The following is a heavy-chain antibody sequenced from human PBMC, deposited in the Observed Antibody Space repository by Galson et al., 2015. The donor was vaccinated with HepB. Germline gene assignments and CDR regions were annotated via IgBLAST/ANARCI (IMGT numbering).Heavy chain of an antibody. CDR2: ISYDGSNE. J-gene: IGHJ4*02. V-gene: IGHV3-30-3*01. CDR1: GLTFSSYA. CDR3: AHGPPGGSYDYFDY. Sequence: SLRLSCAASGLTFSSYAMHWVRQAPGKGLEWVAVISYDGSNEYYADSVKGRFTISRDNSKNTLYLQMNSLRAEDTAVYYCAHGPPGGSYDYFDYWGQGTLVTVSS. D-gene: IGHD3-16*01.